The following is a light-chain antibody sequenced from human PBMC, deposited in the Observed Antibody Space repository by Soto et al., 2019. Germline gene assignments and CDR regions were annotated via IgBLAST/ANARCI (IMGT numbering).Light chain of an antibody. CDR3: SSYTTSSSYF. CDR1: SSDVGAYNF. V-gene: IGLV2-14*01. J-gene: IGLJ1*01. CDR2: DVS. Sequence: QSVLTQPASVSGSPGQSITISCTGTSSDVGAYNFVSWYQQHPGKAPKLMIYDVSDRPSGVSNRFSGSKSGNTASLTISGLQAEDEADYYCSSYTTSSSYFFGTGTKVTAL.